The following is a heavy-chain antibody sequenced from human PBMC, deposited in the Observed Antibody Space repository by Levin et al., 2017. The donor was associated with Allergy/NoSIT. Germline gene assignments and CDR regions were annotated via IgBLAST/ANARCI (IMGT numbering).Heavy chain of an antibody. Sequence: GESLKISCVASGFTFSDYAMHWARQAPGRGLEWVAVISYNGNIKYNADSVQGRFTISRSNSNNTLYLQMNSLRVEDTGVYYCARDYWTYTGIRDGTDGWRQRTTVTVSS. J-gene: IGHJ6*02. V-gene: IGHV3-30*04. CDR1: GFTFSDYA. CDR3: ARDYWTYTGIRDGTDG. D-gene: IGHD1-1*01. CDR2: ISYNGNIK.